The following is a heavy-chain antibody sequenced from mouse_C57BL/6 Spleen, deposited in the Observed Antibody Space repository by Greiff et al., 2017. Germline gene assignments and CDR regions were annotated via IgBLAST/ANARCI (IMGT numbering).Heavy chain of an antibody. CDR3: ARDDYGSVFAY. Sequence: QVQLQQSGAELVKPGASVKISCKASGYAFSSYWMNWVKQRPGKGLEWIGQIYPGDGDTNYNGKFTGKATLTADKSSSTAYMQLSSLTSEDSAVYFCARDDYGSVFAYWGQGTLVTVSA. D-gene: IGHD1-1*01. CDR1: GYAFSSYW. V-gene: IGHV1-80*01. CDR2: IYPGDGDT. J-gene: IGHJ3*01.